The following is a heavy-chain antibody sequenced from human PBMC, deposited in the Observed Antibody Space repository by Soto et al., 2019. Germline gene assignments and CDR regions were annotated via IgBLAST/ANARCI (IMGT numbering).Heavy chain of an antibody. Sequence: QVQLQESGPGLVKPSETLSLTCTVSGGSFKSGSYSWSWIRQPPGKGLEWIGYVYHTGRTSYNPFLKSRVSISMDTSKYQFSLNLDSVTAADTAVYFCARDFAYFVSWGQGTLVTVSS. CDR1: GGSFKSGSYS. V-gene: IGHV4-61*01. CDR2: VYHTGRT. J-gene: IGHJ4*02. D-gene: IGHD3-3*01. CDR3: ARDFAYFVS.